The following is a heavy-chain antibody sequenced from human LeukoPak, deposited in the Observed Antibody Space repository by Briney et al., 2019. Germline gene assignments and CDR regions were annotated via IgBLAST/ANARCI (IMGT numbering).Heavy chain of an antibody. CDR2: IDTSDSYT. D-gene: IGHD4-17*01. Sequence: GESRKISCKGSGYSFTSYWISWVRQMRGKGLEWMGRIDTSDSYTNYSPSFQGHVTISAAQSISTAYLQWSSLKASHPAMYYCARPDFYGDYEGSWGQGTLVTVSS. CDR1: GYSFTSYW. J-gene: IGHJ5*02. CDR3: ARPDFYGDYEGS. V-gene: IGHV5-10-1*01.